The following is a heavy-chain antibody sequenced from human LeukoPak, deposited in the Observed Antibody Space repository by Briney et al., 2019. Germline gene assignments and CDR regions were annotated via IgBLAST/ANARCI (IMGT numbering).Heavy chain of an antibody. J-gene: IGHJ4*02. V-gene: IGHV4-59*02. CDR1: GGSVSSSY. CDR3: ASSSGWTNLDY. Sequence: SETLSLTCTVSGGSVSSSYWSWIRQPPGKGLEWIGFVYYTGSTNYNPSLKSRVTISVDTSKNQFSLKLSSVTAADTAVYYCASSSGWTNLDYWGQGTLVTVSS. CDR2: VYYTGST. D-gene: IGHD6-19*01.